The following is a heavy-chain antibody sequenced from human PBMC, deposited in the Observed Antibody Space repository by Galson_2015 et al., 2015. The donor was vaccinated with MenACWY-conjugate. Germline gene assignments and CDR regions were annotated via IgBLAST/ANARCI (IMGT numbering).Heavy chain of an antibody. J-gene: IGHJ4*02. CDR1: GFTVSNNY. CDR2: IYIGGTT. V-gene: IGHV3-53*01. CDR3: ARVLYGQDFDY. D-gene: IGHD2/OR15-2a*01. Sequence: SLRLSCAASGFTVSNNYMSWVRQAPGKGLEWVSVIYIGGTTSYADSVKGRFTIPRDNSKNILYLQMNSLRAEDTAVYYCARVLYGQDFDYWGQGTLITVSS.